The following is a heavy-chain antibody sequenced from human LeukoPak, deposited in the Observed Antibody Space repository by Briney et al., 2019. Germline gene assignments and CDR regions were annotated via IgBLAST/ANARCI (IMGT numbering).Heavy chain of an antibody. D-gene: IGHD3-10*01. V-gene: IGHV3-33*01. CDR3: AREGGPGFGELLYYFDY. Sequence: QPGGSLRLSCAASGFTFSSYGMHWVRQAPGKGLEWVAVIWYDGSNKYYADSVKGRFTISRDNSKNTLYLQMNSLRAEDTAVYYCAREGGPGFGELLYYFDYWGQGTLVTVSS. CDR1: GFTFSSYG. CDR2: IWYDGSNK. J-gene: IGHJ4*02.